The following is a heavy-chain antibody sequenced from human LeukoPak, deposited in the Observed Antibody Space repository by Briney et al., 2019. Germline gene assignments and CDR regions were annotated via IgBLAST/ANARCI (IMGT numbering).Heavy chain of an antibody. CDR1: GFTFSSYA. CDR2: ISGSGGST. J-gene: IGHJ4*02. D-gene: IGHD1-26*01. V-gene: IGHV3-23*01. Sequence: GGSLRLSWAASGFTFSSYAMSWVRQAPGKGMEWVSAISGSGGSTYYADSVKGRFTISRDNSKNTLYLQMNSLRAEDTAVYYCAKPRDSGSYRTYTPYFDYWGQGTLVTVSS. CDR3: AKPRDSGSYRTYTPYFDY.